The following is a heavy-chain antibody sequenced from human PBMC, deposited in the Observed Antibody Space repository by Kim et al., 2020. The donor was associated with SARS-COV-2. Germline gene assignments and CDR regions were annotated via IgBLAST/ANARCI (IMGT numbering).Heavy chain of an antibody. Sequence: DSYTNYSPSFQGHVTISADKSISTAYLQWSSLKASDTAMYYCARQGKLGLWGQGTLVTVSS. J-gene: IGHJ4*02. CDR2: DSYT. V-gene: IGHV5-10-1*01. CDR3: ARQGKLGL. D-gene: IGHD7-27*01.